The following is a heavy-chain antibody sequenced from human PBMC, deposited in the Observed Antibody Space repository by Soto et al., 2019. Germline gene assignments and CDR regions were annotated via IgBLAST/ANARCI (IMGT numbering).Heavy chain of an antibody. J-gene: IGHJ3*02. D-gene: IGHD2-15*01. V-gene: IGHV4-39*01. CDR3: ARHSGGASFAFDI. CDR2: IYYSGST. Sequence: SETLSLTCTVSGGSISSSSYYWGWIHQPPGKGLEWIGSIYYSGSTYYNPSLKSRVTISVDTSKNQFSLKLSSVTAADTAVYYCARHSGGASFAFDIWGQGTMVTVSS. CDR1: GGSISSSSYY.